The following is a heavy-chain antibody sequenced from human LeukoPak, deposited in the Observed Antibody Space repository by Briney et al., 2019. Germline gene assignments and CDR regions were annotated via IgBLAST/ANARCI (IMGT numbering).Heavy chain of an antibody. CDR2: INHSGST. J-gene: IGHJ6*02. Sequence: SETLSLTCAVYGGSFSGYYWSWIRQPPGKGLEWIGEINHSGSTNYNPSLKSRVTISVDTSKNQFSLKLSSVTAADTAVYYCARDRLYYYGMDVWGQGTTVTVSS. CDR1: GGSFSGYY. D-gene: IGHD4-11*01. V-gene: IGHV4-34*01. CDR3: ARDRLYYYGMDV.